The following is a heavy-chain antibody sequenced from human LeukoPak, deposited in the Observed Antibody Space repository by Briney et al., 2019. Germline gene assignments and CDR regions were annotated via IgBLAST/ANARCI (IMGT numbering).Heavy chain of an antibody. D-gene: IGHD1-26*01. CDR3: ARGYSGSYSGRFDY. CDR2: INAGNGNT. CDR1: GYTFTSYA. J-gene: IGHJ4*02. V-gene: IGHV1-3*01. Sequence: ASVKVSCKASGYTFTSYAMHWVRQAPGQRLEWMGWINAGNGNTKYSQKFQGRVTITRDTSASTAYMELSSLRSEDTAVYYCARGYSGSYSGRFDYWGQGTPVTVSS.